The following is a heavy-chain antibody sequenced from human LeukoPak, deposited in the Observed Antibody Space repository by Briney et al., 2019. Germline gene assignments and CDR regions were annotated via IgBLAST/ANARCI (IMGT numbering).Heavy chain of an antibody. V-gene: IGHV3-23*01. J-gene: IGHJ4*02. CDR2: VSDSGDYT. CDR3: AMTYDFWSGYPG. Sequence: QTGGSLRLSCVTSGFTFSTSAMGWVRQAPGTGLEWVSVVSDSGDYTSYADSVKGRFRISRDNSENKLYLQMNSLRTEDTAIYYCAMTYDFWSGYPGWGQGTLVTVSS. D-gene: IGHD3-3*01. CDR1: GFTFSTSA.